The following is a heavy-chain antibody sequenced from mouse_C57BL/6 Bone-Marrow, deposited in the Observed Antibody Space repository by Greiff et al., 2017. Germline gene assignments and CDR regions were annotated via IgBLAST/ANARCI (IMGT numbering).Heavy chain of an antibody. D-gene: IGHD1-1*01. CDR3: ESGPYGSSLFAY. Sequence: QVQLQQSGAELVRPGASVKLSCKASGYTFTSYGISWVKQRPGQGLEWIGEIYPSSGNTYYNEKFKGKATLTADTSSSTAYMELRSLTSENSAVYFCESGPYGSSLFAYWGQGTLVTVSA. CDR2: IYPSSGNT. J-gene: IGHJ3*01. V-gene: IGHV1-81*01. CDR1: GYTFTSYG.